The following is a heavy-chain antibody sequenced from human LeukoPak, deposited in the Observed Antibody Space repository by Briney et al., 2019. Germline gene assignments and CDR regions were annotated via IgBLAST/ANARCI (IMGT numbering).Heavy chain of an antibody. CDR2: IGSSGSTV. D-gene: IGHD2-15*01. CDR3: ASGSGYCSGGSCSDY. CDR1: GFTFSSYA. Sequence: GGSLRLSCAASGFTFSSYAMSWVRQAPGKGLEWVSYIGSSGSTVYYADSVKGRFTISRDNAKNSMYLQMNSLRDEDTAVYYCASGSGYCSGGSCSDYWGQGTLVTVSS. J-gene: IGHJ4*02. V-gene: IGHV3-48*02.